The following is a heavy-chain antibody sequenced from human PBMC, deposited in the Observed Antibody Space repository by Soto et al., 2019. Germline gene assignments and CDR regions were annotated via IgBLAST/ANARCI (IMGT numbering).Heavy chain of an antibody. CDR1: GFTFSSYA. CDR3: AREYGSSGLYYYYYYGMDV. CDR2: ISYDGSNK. V-gene: IGHV3-30-3*01. Sequence: PVGSLRLSCAASGFTFSSYAMHWVRQAPGKGLEWVAVISYDGSNKYYADSVKGRFTIPRDNSKNTLYLQMNSLRAEDTAVYYCAREYGSSGLYYYYYYGMDVWGQGTTVTVSS. J-gene: IGHJ6*02. D-gene: IGHD6-19*01.